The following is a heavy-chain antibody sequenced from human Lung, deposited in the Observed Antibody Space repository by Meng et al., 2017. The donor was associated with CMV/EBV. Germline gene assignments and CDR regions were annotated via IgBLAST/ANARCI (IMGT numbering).Heavy chain of an antibody. D-gene: IGHD3-22*01. CDR1: GFTFSSYS. J-gene: IGHJ3*02. CDR3: ASPYYYHSRGAFDI. Sequence: GGSXRLXCAASGFTFSSYSMNWVRQAPGKGLEWVSSISSSSSYIYYADSVKGRFTLSRDNAKNSLYLQMNSLRAEDTAVYYCASPYYYHSRGAFDIWVQGTXVTVAS. CDR2: ISSSSSYI. V-gene: IGHV3-21*01.